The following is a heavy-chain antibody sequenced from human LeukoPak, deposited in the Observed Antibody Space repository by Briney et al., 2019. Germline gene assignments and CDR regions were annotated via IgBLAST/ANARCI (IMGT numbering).Heavy chain of an antibody. CDR1: GFTFSTYS. CDR3: AVSPQIGVGERLLNDAFDI. Sequence: PGGSLRLSCAASGFTFSTYSMNWGRQAPGEGLGWILYISSSSSTTYYADSLKGGFPISRDTPKNSLYLQMNSLRAEDTAVYYCAVSPQIGVGERLLNDAFDIWGQGTMVTVSS. V-gene: IGHV3-48*01. D-gene: IGHD1-26*01. J-gene: IGHJ3*02. CDR2: ISSSSSTT.